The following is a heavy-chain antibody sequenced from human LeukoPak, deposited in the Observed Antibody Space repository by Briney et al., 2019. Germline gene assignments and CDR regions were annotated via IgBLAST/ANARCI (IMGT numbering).Heavy chain of an antibody. CDR2: IYTSGST. CDR1: GGSISSYY. Sequence: SETLSLTCTVSGGSISSYYWSWIRQPAGKGLEWIGRIYTSGSTNYNPSLKSRVTMSVDTSKNQFSLKLSSVIAADTAVYYCARDWRVVAATDYYYYMDVWGKGTTVTVSS. D-gene: IGHD2-15*01. V-gene: IGHV4-4*07. J-gene: IGHJ6*03. CDR3: ARDWRVVAATDYYYYMDV.